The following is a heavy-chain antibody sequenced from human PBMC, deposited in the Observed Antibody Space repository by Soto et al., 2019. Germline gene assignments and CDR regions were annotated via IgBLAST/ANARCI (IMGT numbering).Heavy chain of an antibody. CDR1: GYTFTSFG. V-gene: IGHV1-18*01. CDR3: APRSPAFDY. Sequence: QVQLVQSGPEVKKPGASVKVSCKTSGYTFTSFGISWVRQAPGQGLEWMGWITTDKGKTNYAQKFQGRVTMTTDTSKSTAYMELRSLRSDDTAVYYCAPRSPAFDYWGQGTLVTASS. J-gene: IGHJ4*02. CDR2: ITTDKGKT.